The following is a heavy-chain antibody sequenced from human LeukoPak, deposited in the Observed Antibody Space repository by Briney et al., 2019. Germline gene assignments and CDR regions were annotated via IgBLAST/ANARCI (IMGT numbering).Heavy chain of an antibody. D-gene: IGHD1-26*01. CDR3: AKGSSYSGNLVDY. CDR1: GFTFNTYA. Sequence: GGPLRLACAASGFTFNTYALSWVRQSPGKGLEWVSAIGGNSGSTYYAESVRGRFTISRDNSMNTLYLQMNSLRAEDTAVYYCAKGSSYSGNLVDYWGQGDLVTVSS. CDR2: IGGNSGST. V-gene: IGHV3-23*01. J-gene: IGHJ4*02.